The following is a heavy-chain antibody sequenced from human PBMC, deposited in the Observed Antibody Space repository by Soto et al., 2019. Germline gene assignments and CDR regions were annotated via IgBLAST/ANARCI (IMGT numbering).Heavy chain of an antibody. V-gene: IGHV2-5*02. Sequence: SGPTLVIPTQTLTLTFKFSGFSLSTSGVGVGWIRQPPGKALEWLALIYWDDDKRYSPSLKSRLTITKDTSKNQVVLTMTNMDPVDTATYFCAHHIKYKYSGSVFYWAYWGQGTLVTSPQ. J-gene: IGHJ4*02. CDR1: GFSLSTSGVG. D-gene: IGHD6-6*01. CDR2: IYWDDDK. CDR3: AHHIKYKYSGSVFYWAY.